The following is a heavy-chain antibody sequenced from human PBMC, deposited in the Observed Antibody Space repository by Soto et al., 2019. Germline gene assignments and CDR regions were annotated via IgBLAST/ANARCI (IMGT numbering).Heavy chain of an antibody. Sequence: QVQLVQSGAEVKKPGSSVKVSCKASGGTFSSYTISWVRQAPGQGLEWMGRIIPILGIANYAQKFQGRVTITADKSTSTADMELSSLRSEDTAVYYCARDPGCSSTSCYRGAYYYYGMDVWGQGTTVTVSS. J-gene: IGHJ6*02. D-gene: IGHD2-2*01. CDR1: GGTFSSYT. CDR2: IIPILGIA. CDR3: ARDPGCSSTSCYRGAYYYYGMDV. V-gene: IGHV1-69*08.